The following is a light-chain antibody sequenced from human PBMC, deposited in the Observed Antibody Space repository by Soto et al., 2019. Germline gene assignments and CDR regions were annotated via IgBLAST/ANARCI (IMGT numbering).Light chain of an antibody. Sequence: EIVLTQSPATVSLSAGERATLSCRASQTGSIYLDWYHQKPGQAPRLLIYHASNRASDIPARFSGSGSETDFTLTISNLEPEDFARDYCHQRCSLPLSFGGGTKVEIK. V-gene: IGKV3-11*01. CDR2: HAS. CDR1: QTGSIY. J-gene: IGKJ4*01. CDR3: HQRCSLPLS.